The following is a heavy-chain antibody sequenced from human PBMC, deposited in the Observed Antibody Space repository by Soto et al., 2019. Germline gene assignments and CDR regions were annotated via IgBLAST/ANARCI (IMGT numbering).Heavy chain of an antibody. Sequence: PSETLSLTCAVYGGSFSGYYWSWIRQPPGKGLEWIGETSHSGGTNYNPSLKSRVTISVDTSKNQFFVKLTSVTAADTAVYYCARVQGRRGSYYDSSGPRGWFDPWGQGTLVTVSS. V-gene: IGHV4-34*01. CDR1: GGSFSGYY. CDR2: TSHSGGT. CDR3: ARVQGRRGSYYDSSGPRGWFDP. J-gene: IGHJ5*02. D-gene: IGHD3-22*01.